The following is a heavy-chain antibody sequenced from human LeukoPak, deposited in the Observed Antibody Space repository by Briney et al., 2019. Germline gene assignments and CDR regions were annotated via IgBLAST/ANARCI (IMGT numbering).Heavy chain of an antibody. D-gene: IGHD2-15*01. J-gene: IGHJ5*02. Sequence: KSSQTLSLTCTVSGGSISSYYWSWIRQPPGKGLEWIGYIYYSGSTNYNPSLKSRVTISVDTSKNQFSLKLSSVTAADTAVYYCARDRGSPLLKRWFDPWGQGTLVTVPS. CDR3: ARDRGSPLLKRWFDP. CDR2: IYYSGST. CDR1: GGSISSYY. V-gene: IGHV4-59*01.